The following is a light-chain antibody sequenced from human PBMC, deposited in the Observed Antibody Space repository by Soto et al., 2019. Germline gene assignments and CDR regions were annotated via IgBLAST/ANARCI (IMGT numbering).Light chain of an antibody. J-gene: IGKJ5*01. CDR2: GVT. Sequence: EIVMTQSPATLSLSTGDTATLSCRASQSVDTNLAWYVQKPGQAPRPLMYGVTQWGTGVTARFSGSGSGTEFTLTIRSLQSEDFAIYYCQQYNSWPITFGQGTRLEIK. V-gene: IGKV3D-15*01. CDR3: QQYNSWPIT. CDR1: QSVDTN.